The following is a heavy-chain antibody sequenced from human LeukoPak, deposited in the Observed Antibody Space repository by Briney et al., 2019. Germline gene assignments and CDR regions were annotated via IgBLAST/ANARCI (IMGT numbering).Heavy chain of an antibody. V-gene: IGHV3-30*18. CDR2: ISYDGSNK. Sequence: GGSLRLSCAASGFTFSSYGMHWVRQAPGKGLEWVAVISYDGSNKYYADSVKGRFTISRDNSKNTLYLQMNSLRAEDTAVYYCAKGYFVVGATFFDYWGQGTLVTVSS. D-gene: IGHD1-26*01. CDR3: AKGYFVVGATFFDY. J-gene: IGHJ4*02. CDR1: GFTFSSYG.